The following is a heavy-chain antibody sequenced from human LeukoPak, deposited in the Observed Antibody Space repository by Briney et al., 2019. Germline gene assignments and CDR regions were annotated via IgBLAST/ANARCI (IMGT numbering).Heavy chain of an antibody. CDR2: ISSSGSTI. CDR1: GFTFSSYE. Sequence: GGSLRLSCAASGFTFSSYEMNWVRQAPGKGLEWVSYISSSGSTIYYADPVKGRFTISRDNAKNSLYLQMNSLRAEDTAVYYCAELGITMIGGVWGKGTTVTISS. CDR3: AELGITMIGGV. V-gene: IGHV3-48*03. J-gene: IGHJ6*04. D-gene: IGHD3-10*02.